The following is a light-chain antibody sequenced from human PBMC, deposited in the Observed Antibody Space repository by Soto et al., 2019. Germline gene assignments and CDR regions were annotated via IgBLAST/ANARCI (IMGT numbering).Light chain of an antibody. J-gene: IGLJ2*01. V-gene: IGLV2-14*01. CDR1: SSDIGGYNY. Sequence: QSALTQPASVSGSPGQSITISCTGTSSDIGGYNYVSWYQQHPGKAPNLMIYDVSHRPSGVSNRFSGSKSGNTASLTISGLQAEDEADYYCNSYTSSSTLVVFGGGTKLTVL. CDR3: NSYTSSSTLVV. CDR2: DVS.